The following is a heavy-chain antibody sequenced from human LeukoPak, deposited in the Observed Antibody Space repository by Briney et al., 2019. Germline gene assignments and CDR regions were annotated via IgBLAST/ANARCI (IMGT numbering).Heavy chain of an antibody. CDR1: GGSISSSNW. CDR3: ARAWGIAVAAPEFDY. CDR2: IYHSGST. V-gene: IGHV4-4*02. Sequence: SGTLSLTCAVSGGSISSSNWWSWVRQPPGKGLEWIGEIYHSGSTNYNPSLKSRVTISLDTSRNQFSLRLNSVTAADTAVYYCARAWGIAVAAPEFDYWGQGTLVTVSS. J-gene: IGHJ4*02. D-gene: IGHD6-19*01.